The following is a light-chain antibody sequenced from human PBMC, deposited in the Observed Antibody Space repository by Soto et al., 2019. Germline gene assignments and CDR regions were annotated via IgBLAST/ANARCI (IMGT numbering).Light chain of an antibody. V-gene: IGKV3-15*01. CDR2: GAS. Sequence: EIVMTQSPATLSVSPGERATLSCRASQSVVNNLAWYQQKPGQAHRLLIYGASIRATGIPARFSGSGSGTEFTLTISSLQSEAFEVYFCQQYNNWPPLTFGGGTKVEIK. J-gene: IGKJ4*02. CDR3: QQYNNWPPLT. CDR1: QSVVNN.